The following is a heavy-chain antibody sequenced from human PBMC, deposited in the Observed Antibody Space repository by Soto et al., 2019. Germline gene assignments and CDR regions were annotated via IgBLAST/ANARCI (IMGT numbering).Heavy chain of an antibody. J-gene: IGHJ1*01. CDR2: VNPSGGST. Sequence: QVQLLQSGAAVKKPGASVKVSCKASGYIFTAYSMHWVRQAPGQGLEWMGVVNPSGGSTNYAQKFQGRITMTRDRSTSTVYRYLSSLTSEDTAVYYCAREENCSDGICYSEYFPRWGQGTLVTVYS. CDR1: GYIFTAYS. V-gene: IGHV1-46*01. CDR3: AREENCSDGICYSEYFPR. D-gene: IGHD2-15*01.